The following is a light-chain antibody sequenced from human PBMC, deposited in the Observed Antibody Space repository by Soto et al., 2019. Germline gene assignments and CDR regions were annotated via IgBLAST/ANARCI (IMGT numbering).Light chain of an antibody. V-gene: IGKV1-33*01. J-gene: IGKJ3*01. CDR2: ETP. Sequence: DIQMTQSPSSLSASVGDRVTITCQASQDIGNYLNWYQQKPGKAPKLLIYETPNMEIGVPSRFSGRGSGTDFSFNISSLQPEDIATYYCQQHHSLPLTFGPGTKVDIK. CDR3: QQHHSLPLT. CDR1: QDIGNY.